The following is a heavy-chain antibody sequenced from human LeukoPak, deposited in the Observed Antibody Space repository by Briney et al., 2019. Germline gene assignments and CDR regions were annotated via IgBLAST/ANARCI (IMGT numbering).Heavy chain of an antibody. J-gene: IGHJ6*03. D-gene: IGHD6-13*01. V-gene: IGHV1-8*03. CDR1: GYTFTSYD. CDR2: MNPNSGNT. CDR3: ARGHSSSWHYYYYYADV. Sequence: ASVKVSCKASGYTFTSYDINWVRQATGQGLEWMGWMNPNSGNTGYAQKFQGRVTITRNTSISTAYMELSSLRSEDTAVYYCARGHSSSWHYYYYYADVWGKGTTVTVSS.